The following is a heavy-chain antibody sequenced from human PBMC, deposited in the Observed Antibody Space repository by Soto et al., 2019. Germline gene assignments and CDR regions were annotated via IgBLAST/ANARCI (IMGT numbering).Heavy chain of an antibody. CDR3: ARVSAYYGSGSSLGY. D-gene: IGHD3-10*01. J-gene: IGHJ4*02. Sequence: ASVKVSCKASGYTFTGYYMRWVRQAPGQGLEWMGWINPNSGGTNYAQKFQGWVTMTRDTSISTAYMELSRLRSDDTAVYYCARVSAYYGSGSSLGYWGQGXLVTVYS. V-gene: IGHV1-2*04. CDR2: INPNSGGT. CDR1: GYTFTGYY.